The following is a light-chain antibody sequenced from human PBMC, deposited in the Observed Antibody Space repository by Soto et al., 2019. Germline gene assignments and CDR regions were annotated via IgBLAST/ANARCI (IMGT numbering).Light chain of an antibody. V-gene: IGKV3-15*01. CDR1: QSVSSN. CDR3: QQYNDWPPPIT. J-gene: IGKJ5*01. CDR2: GAS. Sequence: EIVMTQSPATLSVSPGETATLSCRASQSVSSNLAWYQQKPGQAPRLLIYGASTRATDIPARFSGSGSGTEFILTISSLQSEDFVVYYCQQYNDWPPPITFGQGTRLEIK.